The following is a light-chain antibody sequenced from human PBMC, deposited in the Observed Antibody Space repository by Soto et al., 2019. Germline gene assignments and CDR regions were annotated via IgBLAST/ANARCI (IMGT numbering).Light chain of an antibody. Sequence: SVLTQPPSVSGAPGQTVTISCTGSSSNIGAGFDVHWYQQLPGAAPKLLIYVNTNRPSGVPDRFSGSKSGPSASLAITGLQAEDEAEYYCQSYDNRLRAFVVFGGGTQLTVL. CDR2: VNT. CDR3: QSYDNRLRAFVV. J-gene: IGLJ2*01. V-gene: IGLV1-40*01. CDR1: SSNIGAGFD.